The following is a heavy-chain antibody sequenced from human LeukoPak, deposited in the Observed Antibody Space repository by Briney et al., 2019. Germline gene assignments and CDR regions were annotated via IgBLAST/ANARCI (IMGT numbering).Heavy chain of an antibody. CDR1: GFSFSGFA. Sequence: GGSLRLSCEASGFSFSGFAMSWVRQAPGKGLEWVSNIGGGGYTYYADSVKGRFTISRDNSKNTMYLQMNSLRAEDTAVYYCAKRGVDNWFDPWGQGTLVTVSS. V-gene: IGHV3-23*01. CDR3: AKRGVDNWFDP. J-gene: IGHJ5*02. CDR2: IGGGGYT. D-gene: IGHD2-15*01.